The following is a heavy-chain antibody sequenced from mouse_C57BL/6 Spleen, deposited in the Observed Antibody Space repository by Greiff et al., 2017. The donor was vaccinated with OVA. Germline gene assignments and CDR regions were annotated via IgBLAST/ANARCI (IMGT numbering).Heavy chain of an antibody. D-gene: IGHD1-1*01. J-gene: IGHJ2*01. CDR1: GYSFTGYY. CDR2: INPSTGGT. Sequence: VQLKESGPELVKPGASVKISCKASGYSFTGYYMNWVKQSPEKSLEWIGEINPSTGGTTYNQKFKAKATLTVDKSSSTAYMQLKSLTSEDSAVYYCAIITTALNYFDYWGQGTTLTVSS. V-gene: IGHV1-42*01. CDR3: AIITTALNYFDY.